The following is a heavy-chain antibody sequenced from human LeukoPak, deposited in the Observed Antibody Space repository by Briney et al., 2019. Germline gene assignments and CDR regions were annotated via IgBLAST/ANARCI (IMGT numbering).Heavy chain of an antibody. CDR2: IKQDGSEK. V-gene: IGHV3-7*01. CDR3: ARAPGSSGFLALFDY. CDR1: GFTFSSYG. D-gene: IGHD6-19*01. J-gene: IGHJ4*02. Sequence: GGSLRLSCAASGFTFSSYGMTWVRQAPGKGLEWVANIKQDGSEKYYVDSVKGRFTISRDNAKNSPYLQMNSLRAEDTAVYYCARAPGSSGFLALFDYWGQGTLGTVSS.